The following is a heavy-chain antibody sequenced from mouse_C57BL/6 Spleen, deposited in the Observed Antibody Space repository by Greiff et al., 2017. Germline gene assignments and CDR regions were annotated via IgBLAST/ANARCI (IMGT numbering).Heavy chain of an antibody. CDR1: GYSITSGYY. D-gene: IGHD1-1*01. J-gene: IGHJ4*01. V-gene: IGHV3-6*01. CDR3: ASPYYYGSSYAMDY. CDR2: ISYDGSN. Sequence: VQLQQSGPGLVKPSQSLSLTCSVTGYSITSGYYWNWIRQFPGNKLEWMGYISYDGSNNYNPSLKNRISITRDTSKNQFFLKLNSVTTEDTATYYCASPYYYGSSYAMDYWGQGTSVTVSS.